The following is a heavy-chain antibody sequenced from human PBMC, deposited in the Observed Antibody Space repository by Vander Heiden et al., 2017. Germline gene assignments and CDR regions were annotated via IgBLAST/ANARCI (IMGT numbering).Heavy chain of an antibody. CDR2: ISWNSGST. CDR1: GGSIDYYE. V-gene: IGHV3-9*01. J-gene: IGHJ4*02. CDR3: AKAPTGGGNGTPYYFDF. Sequence: AQLVESGGGLVHSGGSRRLCYAASGGSIDYYEVFWVRLAPGKGLEGVSGISWNSGSTDYADSVKGRFTVSRDNAKNSLYLQMNSLRVEDTALYFCAKAPTGGGNGTPYYFDFWGQGALVTVSS. D-gene: IGHD1-1*01.